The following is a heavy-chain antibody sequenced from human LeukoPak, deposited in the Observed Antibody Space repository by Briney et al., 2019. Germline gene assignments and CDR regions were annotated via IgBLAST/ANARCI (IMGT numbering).Heavy chain of an antibody. Sequence: SETLSLTCTVSGGSISSYYWSWIRQPAGKGLEWIGRIYTSGSTNYNPSLKSRVTMSVDTSKNQFSLKLSSVTAADTAVYYCARDKIRFPYYCMDVWGKGTTVTVSS. V-gene: IGHV4-4*07. D-gene: IGHD4-17*01. J-gene: IGHJ6*03. CDR3: ARDKIRFPYYCMDV. CDR1: GGSISSYY. CDR2: IYTSGST.